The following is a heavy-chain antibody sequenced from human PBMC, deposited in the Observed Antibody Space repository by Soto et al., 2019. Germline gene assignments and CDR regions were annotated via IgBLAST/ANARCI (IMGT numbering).Heavy chain of an antibody. V-gene: IGHV1-3*01. Sequence: GASVKVSCKASGYTFTSYAMHWVRQAPGQRLEWMGWINAGNGNTKYSQKFQGRVTITRDTSASTAYMELGSLRSEDTAVYYCARGVYYDSSGYSNVNWFDPWGQGTLVTVSS. D-gene: IGHD3-22*01. CDR3: ARGVYYDSSGYSNVNWFDP. CDR1: GYTFTSYA. J-gene: IGHJ5*02. CDR2: INAGNGNT.